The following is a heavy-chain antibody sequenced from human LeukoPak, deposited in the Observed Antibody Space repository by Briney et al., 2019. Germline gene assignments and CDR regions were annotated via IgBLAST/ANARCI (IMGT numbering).Heavy chain of an antibody. V-gene: IGHV1-69*13. CDR3: ARGYGSGTHNWFDP. CDR2: IIPIFGTA. J-gene: IGHJ5*02. CDR1: GGTFSSYA. D-gene: IGHD3-10*01. Sequence: ASVKVSCKASGGTFSSYAISWVRQAPGQGLEWMGGIIPIFGTANYAQKFQGRVTITADESTSTAYMELSSLRSEDTAVYYCARGYGSGTHNWFDPWGQGTLVTVSS.